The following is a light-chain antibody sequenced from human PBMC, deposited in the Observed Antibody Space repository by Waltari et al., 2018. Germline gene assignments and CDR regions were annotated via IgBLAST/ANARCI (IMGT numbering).Light chain of an antibody. CDR3: QSYHRTVFT. Sequence: IQMTQSPSYLSASVGDRVTITCRASQGVDNYLAWYQQRPGKVPTVLIHSVTTLQPGVPSRFSASGSGTDFTLSISSLQPEDAATYYCQSYHRTVFTFGPGTKVEIK. CDR1: QGVDNY. CDR2: SVT. J-gene: IGKJ3*01. V-gene: IGKV1-27*01.